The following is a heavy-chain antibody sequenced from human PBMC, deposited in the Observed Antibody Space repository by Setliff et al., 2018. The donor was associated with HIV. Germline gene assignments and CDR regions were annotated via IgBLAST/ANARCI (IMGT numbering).Heavy chain of an antibody. V-gene: IGHV4-38-2*01. J-gene: IGHJ2*01. Sequence: SETLSLTCAVSGYSISSGYYWGWIRQPPGKGLGWIGTIYHSGSTYYNPSLESRVTISVDTSKNQFSLRLSSVTAADSAVYYCARRRETIVVVIGIPNWYFDLWGRGTLVTVSS. CDR1: GYSISSGYY. CDR2: IYHSGST. D-gene: IGHD2-21*01. CDR3: ARRRETIVVVIGIPNWYFDL.